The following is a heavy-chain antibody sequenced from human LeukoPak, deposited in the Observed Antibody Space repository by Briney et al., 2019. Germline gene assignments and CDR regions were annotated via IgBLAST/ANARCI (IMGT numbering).Heavy chain of an antibody. J-gene: IGHJ4*02. CDR3: AKVDILTGYFTPREAYYFDY. V-gene: IGHV3-23*01. D-gene: IGHD3-9*01. Sequence: GRSLRLSCAASGFTFSSYAMSWVRQAPGKGLEWVSAISGSGGSTYYADSVKGRFTISRDNSKNTLYLQMNSLRAEDTAVYCCAKVDILTGYFTPREAYYFDYWGQGTLVTVPS. CDR2: ISGSGGST. CDR1: GFTFSSYA.